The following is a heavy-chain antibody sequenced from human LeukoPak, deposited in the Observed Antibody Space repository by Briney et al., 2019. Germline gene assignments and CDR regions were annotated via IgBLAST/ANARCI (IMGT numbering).Heavy chain of an antibody. CDR1: GFTFSSYA. D-gene: IGHD1-1*01. CDR3: AKNADPQLERPLDY. J-gene: IGHJ4*02. V-gene: IGHV3-23*01. Sequence: GGSLRLSCAASGFTFSSYAMSWVRQAPGKGLEWVSAISGSGGSTYYADSVKGRFTISRDNSKNTLYLQMNSLRAEDTAVYYCAKNADPQLERPLDYWGQGTLVTVSA. CDR2: ISGSGGST.